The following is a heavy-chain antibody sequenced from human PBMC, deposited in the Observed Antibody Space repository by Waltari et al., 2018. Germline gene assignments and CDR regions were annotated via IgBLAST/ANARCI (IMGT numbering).Heavy chain of an antibody. CDR3: ARDSGGIAAADTSHFDS. D-gene: IGHD6-13*01. V-gene: IGHV1-2*02. CDR1: GYTFSDFY. CDR2: ISPYRAGT. J-gene: IGHJ4*02. Sequence: QVQLVQSGAEVKKPGASMKVSCKASGYTFSDFYIHWVRLTPGQGLEWMGWISPYRAGTNYAQTFQGRLTMTRDTAISTIYMELSSLRSDDTAIYYCARDSGGIAAADTSHFDSWGQGTLVTVSS.